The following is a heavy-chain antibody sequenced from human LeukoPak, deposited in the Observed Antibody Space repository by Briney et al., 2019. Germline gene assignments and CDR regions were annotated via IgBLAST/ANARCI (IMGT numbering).Heavy chain of an antibody. V-gene: IGHV4-4*07. Sequence: PSETLSLTCTVSGGSISSYYWSWIPQPAGKGLECIGRIYTSGNTYYNPSLKSRVTMSVDTSKNQFSLKLSSVTAADTAVYYCARGSGTYYNPYYYGMDVRGQGTTVTVSS. J-gene: IGHJ6*02. CDR2: IYTSGNT. CDR1: GGSISSYY. CDR3: ARGSGTYYNPYYYGMDV. D-gene: IGHD3-10*01.